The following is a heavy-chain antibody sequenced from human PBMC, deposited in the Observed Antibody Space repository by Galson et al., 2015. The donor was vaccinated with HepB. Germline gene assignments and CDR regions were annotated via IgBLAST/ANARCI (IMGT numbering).Heavy chain of an antibody. V-gene: IGHV3-7*03. CDR2: INKDGSDK. D-gene: IGHD3-3*01. CDR3: ARQQLAWLNYTWQPDHFDS. Sequence: SLRLSCAVSGMIFRTFWMSWVRQTPGKGLEWVANINKDGSDKYYVDSVRGRFTISRDNAKNSFYLQMNNVRVDDTAVYYCARQQLAWLNYTWQPDHFDSWGQGVLVTVSS. CDR1: GMIFRTFW. J-gene: IGHJ4*02.